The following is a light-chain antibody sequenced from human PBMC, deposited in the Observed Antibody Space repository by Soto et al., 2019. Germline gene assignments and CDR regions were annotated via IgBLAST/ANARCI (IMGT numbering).Light chain of an antibody. J-gene: IGKJ2*01. CDR3: QQYGRSPPMYT. V-gene: IGKV3-20*01. CDR2: GAS. Sequence: EIVLTQSPGTLSLSPGERATLSCRASQSVSSSYLAWYQQKPGQAPRLLIYGASSRATGIPDSFSGSGSGTDFTLTISRREPEDFAVYYCQQYGRSPPMYTFGQGTKLEIK. CDR1: QSVSSSY.